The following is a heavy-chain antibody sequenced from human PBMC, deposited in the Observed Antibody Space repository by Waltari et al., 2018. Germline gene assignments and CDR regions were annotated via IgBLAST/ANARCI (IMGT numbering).Heavy chain of an antibody. CDR1: GFSLSTGGEA. V-gene: IGHV2-5*01. Sequence: QITLKESGPTLVKPTQTLTLTCAFSGFSLSTGGEAVAWIRQPPGKALEWLALIYWNDDQRYSPSLKNRLTITKDTSKNQVVLTMTNMDPVDTATYYCAHNGDYYDITGGYFYFDHWGQGSLVSGSS. CDR2: IYWNDDQ. CDR3: AHNGDYYDITGGYFYFDH. D-gene: IGHD3-22*01. J-gene: IGHJ4*02.